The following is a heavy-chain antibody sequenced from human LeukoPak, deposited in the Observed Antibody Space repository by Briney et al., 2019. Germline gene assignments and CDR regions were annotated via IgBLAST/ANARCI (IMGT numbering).Heavy chain of an antibody. CDR2: IYHSGST. D-gene: IGHD4/OR15-4a*01. V-gene: IGHV4-38-2*02. J-gene: IGHJ6*03. CDR1: GGSISGYY. CDR3: ASLTGYYYYYMDV. Sequence: SETLSLTCTVSGGSISGYYWGWIRQPPGKGLEWIGSIYHSGSTYYNPSLKSRVTISVDTSKNQFSLKLSSVTAADTAVYYCASLTGYYYYYMDVWGKGTTVTVSS.